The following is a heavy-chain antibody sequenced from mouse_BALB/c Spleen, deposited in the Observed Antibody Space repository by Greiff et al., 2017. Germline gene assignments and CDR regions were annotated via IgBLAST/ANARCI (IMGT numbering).Heavy chain of an antibody. D-gene: IGHD2-10*02. V-gene: IGHV5-12-2*01. CDR3: ARSYGNYDPYYAMDY. CDR2: ISNGGGST. CDR1: GFTFSSYT. Sequence: EVKLVESGGGLVQPGGSLKLSCAASGFTFSSYTMSWVRQTPEKRLEWVAYISNGGGSTYYPDTVKGRFTISRDNAKNNLYLQMSSLKSEDTAMYYCARSYGNYDPYYAMDYWGQGTSVTVSS. J-gene: IGHJ4*01.